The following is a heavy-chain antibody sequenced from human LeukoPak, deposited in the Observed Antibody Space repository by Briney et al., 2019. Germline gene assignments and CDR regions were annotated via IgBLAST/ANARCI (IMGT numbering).Heavy chain of an antibody. Sequence: PSETLSLTCTVSGGSISSYYWSWIRQPPGKGLEWIGYIYYSGSTNYNPSLKSRVTISVDTSKNQFSLNLSSVTAADTAVYYCVRGIATSGHDYWGQGTRVTVSS. CDR1: GGSISSYY. J-gene: IGHJ4*02. CDR2: IYYSGST. V-gene: IGHV4-59*08. CDR3: VRGIATSGHDY. D-gene: IGHD6-13*01.